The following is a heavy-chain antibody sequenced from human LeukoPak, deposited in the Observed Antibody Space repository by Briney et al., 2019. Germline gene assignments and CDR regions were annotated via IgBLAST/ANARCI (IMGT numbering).Heavy chain of an antibody. CDR2: IYSGGST. CDR3: ARAYDILTGLDY. D-gene: IGHD3-9*01. CDR1: GFTVSSNC. J-gene: IGHJ4*02. V-gene: IGHV3-53*01. Sequence: GGSLRLSCAASGFTVSSNCMSWVRQAPGKGLEWVSVIYSGGSTYYADSVKGRFTISRDNSKNTLYLQMNSLRAEDTAVYYCARAYDILTGLDYWGQGTLVTVSS.